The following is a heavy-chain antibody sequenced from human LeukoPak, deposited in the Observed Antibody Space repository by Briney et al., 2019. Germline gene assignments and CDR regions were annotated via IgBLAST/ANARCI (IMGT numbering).Heavy chain of an antibody. CDR3: ARARSVSYDILTGRKGGDY. V-gene: IGHV1-46*01. D-gene: IGHD3-9*01. J-gene: IGHJ4*02. CDR2: INPSGGST. CDR1: GYTFTSYY. Sequence: GASVKVSCKASGYTFTSYYMHWVRQAPGQGLEWMGIINPSGGSTSYAQKFQGRVTMTRDTSTSTVYMELSSLRSEDTAVYYCARARSVSYDILTGRKGGDYWGQGTLVTVSS.